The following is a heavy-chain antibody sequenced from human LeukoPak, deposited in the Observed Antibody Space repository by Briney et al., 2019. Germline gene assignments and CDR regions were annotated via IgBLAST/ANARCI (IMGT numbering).Heavy chain of an antibody. D-gene: IGHD6-19*01. CDR1: GGSISSYY. Sequence: SETLSLTCTVSGGSISSYYWSWIRQPAGKGLEWIGRIYTSGRTNYNPSLKSRVTMSVDTSKNQFSLKLSSVTAADTAVYYCATCIAVAGTGWFDPWGQGTLVTVSS. CDR3: ATCIAVAGTGWFDP. V-gene: IGHV4-4*07. CDR2: IYTSGRT. J-gene: IGHJ5*02.